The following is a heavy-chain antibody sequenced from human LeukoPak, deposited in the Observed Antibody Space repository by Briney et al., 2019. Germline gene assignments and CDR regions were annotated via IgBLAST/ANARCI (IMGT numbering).Heavy chain of an antibody. CDR3: ARQSGNGYSGYDFQAFDI. J-gene: IGHJ3*02. D-gene: IGHD5-12*01. CDR1: GGSLSSYY. Sequence: SETLSLTCTVSGGSLSSYYWSWIRQPPGKGLEWIGYIYYSGSTNYNPSLKSRVTIPVDMSKNQFSPKLSSVTAADTAVYYCARQSGNGYSGYDFQAFDIWGQGTMVTVSS. V-gene: IGHV4-59*08. CDR2: IYYSGST.